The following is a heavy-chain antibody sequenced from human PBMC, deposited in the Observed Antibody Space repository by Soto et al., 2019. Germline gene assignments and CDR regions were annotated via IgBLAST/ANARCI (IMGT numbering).Heavy chain of an antibody. D-gene: IGHD3-16*02. CDR3: ARVDDYVWGSFRP. CDR2: ISPYNGKT. Sequence: QVQLVQSGAEVKEPGASVRVSCKASGYTFTTHGISWVRQAPGQGLEWMGWISPYNGKTTYAHKVQGRVTMTTDTSTSTAYMELRGLRSDDPAVYYCARVDDYVWGSFRPWGQGTQVTVSS. J-gene: IGHJ4*02. CDR1: GYTFTTHG. V-gene: IGHV1-18*04.